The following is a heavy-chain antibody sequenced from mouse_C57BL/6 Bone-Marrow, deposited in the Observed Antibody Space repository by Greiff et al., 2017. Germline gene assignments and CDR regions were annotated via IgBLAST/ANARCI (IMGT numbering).Heavy chain of an antibody. CDR2: IDPANGNT. Sequence: EVQLQQSVAELVRPGASVKLSCTASGFYIKNTYMHWLKQRPEQGLEWIGRIDPANGNTKYAPNFQGKTTITADTSSNTAYLQLISLTSEDTAIYDCASSITTVRDWYFDVWGTGTTVTVSS. J-gene: IGHJ1*03. V-gene: IGHV14-3*01. CDR1: GFYIKNTY. D-gene: IGHD1-1*01. CDR3: ASSITTVRDWYFDV.